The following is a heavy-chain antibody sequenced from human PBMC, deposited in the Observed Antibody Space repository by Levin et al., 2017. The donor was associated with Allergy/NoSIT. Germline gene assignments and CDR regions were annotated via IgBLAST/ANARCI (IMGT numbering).Heavy chain of an antibody. CDR2: ISGGVSGGTT. V-gene: IGHV3-23*01. CDR3: AKSYSSSSWFDP. J-gene: IGHJ5*02. Sequence: GGSLRLSCAASGFTFSSYVMNWVRQAPGKGLEWVSGISGGVSGGTTYYADSVKGRFTISRDNHMNTLYLQMNSLRAEDTAVYYCAKSYSSSSWFDPWGQGTLVTVSS. CDR1: GFTFSSYV. D-gene: IGHD6-13*01.